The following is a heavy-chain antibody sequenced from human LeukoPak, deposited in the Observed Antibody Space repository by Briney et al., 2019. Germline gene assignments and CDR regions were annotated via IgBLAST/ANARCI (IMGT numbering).Heavy chain of an antibody. Sequence: PGGSLRLSCAASGFTFDDYTMHWVRQAPGKGLEWVSLISWDGGSTYYADSVKGRFTISRDNSKNSLYLQMNSLRTEDTALYYCAKDMGWELPEMSDAFDIWGQGTMVTVSS. CDR1: GFTFDDYT. CDR2: ISWDGGST. CDR3: AKDMGWELPEMSDAFDI. D-gene: IGHD1-26*01. V-gene: IGHV3-43*01. J-gene: IGHJ3*02.